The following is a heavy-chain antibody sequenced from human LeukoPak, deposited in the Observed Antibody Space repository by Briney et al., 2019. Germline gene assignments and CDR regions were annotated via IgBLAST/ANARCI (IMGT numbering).Heavy chain of an antibody. CDR3: ARDRRWLPQGYYSYYGMDV. CDR2: ISSSGTTI. D-gene: IGHD5-24*01. Sequence: GGSLRLSCAASGFTFSSYEMNWVRQAPGKGLEWVSYISSSGTTIYYAASVKGRFTISRDNAKNSLYLQMNSLRAEDTAVYYCARDRRWLPQGYYSYYGMDVWGQGTTVTVSS. J-gene: IGHJ6*02. CDR1: GFTFSSYE. V-gene: IGHV3-48*03.